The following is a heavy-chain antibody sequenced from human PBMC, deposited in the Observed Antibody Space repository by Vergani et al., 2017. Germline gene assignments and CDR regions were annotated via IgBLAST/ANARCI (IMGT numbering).Heavy chain of an antibody. Sequence: QVQLVESGGGVVQPGRSLRLSCAASGFTFSSYAKHWVRQAPGKGLEWVAVISYDGSNKYYADSVKGRFTISRDNSKNTLYLQMNSLRAEDTAVYYCAREEGFPYFDYWGQGTLVTVSS. D-gene: IGHD2-21*01. CDR3: AREEGFPYFDY. J-gene: IGHJ4*02. CDR1: GFTFSSYA. V-gene: IGHV3-30-3*01. CDR2: ISYDGSNK.